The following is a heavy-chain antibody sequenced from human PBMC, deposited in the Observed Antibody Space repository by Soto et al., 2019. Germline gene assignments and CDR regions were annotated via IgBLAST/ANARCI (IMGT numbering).Heavy chain of an antibody. V-gene: IGHV4-34*01. J-gene: IGHJ6*02. Sequence: LSLTCAVYGGSFSGYYWSWIRQSPGKGLEWIGEINHSGSTNYNPSLKSRVTISVDTSKNQFSLKLSSVTAADTAVYYCARETQVLRFLEWLPQTMDVWGQGTTVTVSS. D-gene: IGHD3-3*01. CDR2: INHSGST. CDR3: ARETQVLRFLEWLPQTMDV. CDR1: GGSFSGYY.